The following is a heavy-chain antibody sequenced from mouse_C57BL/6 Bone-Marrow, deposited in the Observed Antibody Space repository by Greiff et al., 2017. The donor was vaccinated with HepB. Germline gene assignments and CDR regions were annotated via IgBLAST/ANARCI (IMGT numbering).Heavy chain of an antibody. CDR1: GYTFSSSW. J-gene: IGHJ2*01. D-gene: IGHD2-3*01. Sequence: VQLVESGPELVKPGASVKISCKAFGYTFSSSWMNWVRQRPGKALEWIGRIYPGDGNTNYNERFKGKATLTADKSSRTAYMQLISLTSEDSAVYICARAALYDDFYVGYFDYWDQGNTLTVSS. CDR2: IYPGDGNT. V-gene: IGHV1-82*01. CDR3: ARAALYDDFYVGYFDY.